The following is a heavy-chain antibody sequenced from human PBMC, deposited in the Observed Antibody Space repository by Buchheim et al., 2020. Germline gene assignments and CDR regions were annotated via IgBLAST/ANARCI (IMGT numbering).Heavy chain of an antibody. Sequence: EVQLVESGGGLVQPGGSLRLSCAASGFTVSSNYMSWVRQAPGKGLEWVSVIYSGGSTYYADSVKGRFTISRDNYKNTLYLQMNSLRAEDTAVYYCARAHPYCSGGSCYFDYWGQGTL. CDR1: GFTVSSNY. V-gene: IGHV3-66*01. D-gene: IGHD2-15*01. CDR2: IYSGGST. J-gene: IGHJ4*02. CDR3: ARAHPYCSGGSCYFDY.